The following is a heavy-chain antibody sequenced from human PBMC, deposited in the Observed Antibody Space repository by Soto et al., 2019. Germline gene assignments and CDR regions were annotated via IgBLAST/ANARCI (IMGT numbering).Heavy chain of an antibody. Sequence: ASVKVSCKASGYTFTSYGISWVRQAPGQGLEWMGWISAYNGNTNYAQKLQGRVTMTTDTSTSTAYMELRSLRSDDTAVYYCASVNYDYGDYYGMDVWGQGTTVTVSS. D-gene: IGHD4-17*01. V-gene: IGHV1-18*01. CDR3: ASVNYDYGDYYGMDV. CDR1: GYTFTSYG. J-gene: IGHJ6*02. CDR2: ISAYNGNT.